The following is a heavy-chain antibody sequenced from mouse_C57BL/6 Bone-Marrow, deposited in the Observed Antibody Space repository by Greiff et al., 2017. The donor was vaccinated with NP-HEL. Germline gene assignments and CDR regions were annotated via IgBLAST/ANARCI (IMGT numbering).Heavy chain of an antibody. V-gene: IGHV1-74*01. CDR1: GYTFTSYW. D-gene: IGHD1-1*01. J-gene: IGHJ1*03. CDR3: AIPLLYYGSSYNWYFDV. Sequence: QVQLQQPGAELVKPGASVKVSCKASGYTFTSYWMHWVKQRPGQGLEWIGRIHPSDSDTNYNQKFKGKATLTVDKSSSTAYMQFSSLTSEDSAFYYCAIPLLYYGSSYNWYFDVWGTGTTVTVSS. CDR2: IHPSDSDT.